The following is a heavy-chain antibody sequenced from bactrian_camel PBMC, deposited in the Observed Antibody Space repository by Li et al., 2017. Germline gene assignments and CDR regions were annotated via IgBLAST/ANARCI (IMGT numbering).Heavy chain of an antibody. V-gene: IGHV3S31*01. J-gene: IGHJ4*01. CDR2: LKADGRT. D-gene: IGHD1*01. CDR3: AAAIDGDGCWVYESWYDY. Sequence: DVQLVESGGRSVQAEGSLRLSCVPSGLPWTSYCMGWFRQAPGKEREEVAALKADGRTAYASSVEGRFFISKDDDKHTLYLEMSRLKPEDTGMYYCAAAIDGDGCWVYESWYDYWGQGTQVTVS. CDR1: GLPWTSYC.